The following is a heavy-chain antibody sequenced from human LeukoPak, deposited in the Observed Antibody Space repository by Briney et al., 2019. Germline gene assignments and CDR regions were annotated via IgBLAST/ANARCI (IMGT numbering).Heavy chain of an antibody. Sequence: GGSLRLSCAASGFTFSTYAIHWVRQAPGKGLEWVAVSFGGVNTFYADSVKGRFTISRDNAKNSLYLQMNSLRAEDTAVYYCARLVYSSGWYDYWGQGTLVTVSS. CDR1: GFTFSTYA. V-gene: IGHV3-30*04. D-gene: IGHD6-19*01. CDR3: ARLVYSSGWYDY. CDR2: SFGGVNT. J-gene: IGHJ4*02.